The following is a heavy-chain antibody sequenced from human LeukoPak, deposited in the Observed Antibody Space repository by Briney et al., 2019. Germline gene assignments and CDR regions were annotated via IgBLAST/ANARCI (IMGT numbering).Heavy chain of an antibody. V-gene: IGHV4-34*01. J-gene: IGHJ4*02. CDR3: ANRGGLVGY. CDR1: GGSLSGYY. D-gene: IGHD1-26*01. Sequence: PSETLSLTCAVNGGSLSGYYWSWVRQPPGKGLEWIGEINHSGSTNYNPSLKSRVTMSVDTSKNQLSLELTSVTAADTAVYYCANRGGLVGYWGQGALVTVSS. CDR2: INHSGST.